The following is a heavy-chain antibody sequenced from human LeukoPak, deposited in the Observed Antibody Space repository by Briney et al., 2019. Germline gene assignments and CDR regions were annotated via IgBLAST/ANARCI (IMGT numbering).Heavy chain of an antibody. D-gene: IGHD3-16*01. CDR2: FYYSGST. Sequence: SETLSLTCTVSGGSISSYYWSWIRQPPGKGLEWIGYFYYSGSTNYNPSLKSRVTISVDTSKNQFSLNLSSVTAADTAVYYCARRIASAYALDSWGQGTLVTVSS. CDR1: GGSISSYY. CDR3: ARRIASAYALDS. V-gene: IGHV4-59*08. J-gene: IGHJ4*02.